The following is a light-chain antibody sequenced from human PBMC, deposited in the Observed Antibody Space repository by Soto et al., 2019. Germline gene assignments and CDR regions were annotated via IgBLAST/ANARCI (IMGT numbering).Light chain of an antibody. CDR2: EVT. J-gene: IGLJ1*01. Sequence: QSALTQPASVSGSPGQSITISCTGTSSDVGIYNYVSWYQQHPGKAPKLMIYEVTNRPSGVSNRFSGSKSGNTASLTISGLQAEDEADYYCSSYTSISTLYVFGTGTKVTVL. V-gene: IGLV2-14*01. CDR3: SSYTSISTLYV. CDR1: SSDVGIYNY.